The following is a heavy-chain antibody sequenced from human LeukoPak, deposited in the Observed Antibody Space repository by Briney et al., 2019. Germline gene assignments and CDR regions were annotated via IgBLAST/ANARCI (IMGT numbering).Heavy chain of an antibody. CDR2: INSDGSST. Sequence: GGSLRLSCAASGFTFSIYWVHWVRQAPGKGLVWVSSINSDGSSTSYADSVKGRFTISRDNAKNSLYLQMNSLRAEDTAVYYCARVIERQWLIPSYYYYGMDVWGQGTTVTVSS. CDR1: GFTFSIYW. D-gene: IGHD6-19*01. V-gene: IGHV3-74*01. CDR3: ARVIERQWLIPSYYYYGMDV. J-gene: IGHJ6*02.